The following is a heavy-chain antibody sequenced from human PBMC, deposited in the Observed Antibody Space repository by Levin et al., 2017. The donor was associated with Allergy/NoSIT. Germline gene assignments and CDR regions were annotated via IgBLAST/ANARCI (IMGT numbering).Heavy chain of an antibody. CDR3: ARARGVPGY. CDR2: INSDGSST. V-gene: IGHV3-74*01. D-gene: IGHD3-10*01. Sequence: LSLTCAASGFTFSSSWMHWVRQAPGKGLVWVSRINSDGSSTSYADSVKGRFTISRDNAKNTLYLQMNSLRAEDTAVYYCARARGVPGYWGQGTLVTVSS. CDR1: GFTFSSSW. J-gene: IGHJ4*02.